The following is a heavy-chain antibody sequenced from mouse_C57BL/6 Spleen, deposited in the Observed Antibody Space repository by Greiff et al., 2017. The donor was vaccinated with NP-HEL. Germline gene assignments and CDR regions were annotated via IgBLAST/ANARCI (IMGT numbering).Heavy chain of an antibody. D-gene: IGHD1-1*01. CDR3: ATYGSSGGFAY. J-gene: IGHJ3*01. CDR1: GYTFTSYW. Sequence: VQLQQSGAELVKPGASVKLSCKASGYTFTSYWMHWVKQRPGQGLEWIGMIHPNSGSTNYNEKFKSKATLTVDKSSSTAYMQLSSLTSEDSAVYYCATYGSSGGFAYWGQGTLVTVSA. CDR2: IHPNSGST. V-gene: IGHV1-64*01.